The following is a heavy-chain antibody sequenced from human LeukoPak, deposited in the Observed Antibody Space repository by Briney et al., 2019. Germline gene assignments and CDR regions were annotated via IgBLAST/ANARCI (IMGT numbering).Heavy chain of an antibody. D-gene: IGHD6-13*01. J-gene: IGHJ4*02. CDR3: ARDLTPMYSSSWYADF. CDR1: GFTFSSYS. CDR2: ISSSSSYI. Sequence: PGGSLRLSCAASGFTFSSYSMNWVRQAPGKGLEWVSSISSSSSYIYYADSVKGRFTISRDNAKNSLYLQMNSLRAEDTAVYYCARDLTPMYSSSWYADFWGQGTLVTVSS. V-gene: IGHV3-21*01.